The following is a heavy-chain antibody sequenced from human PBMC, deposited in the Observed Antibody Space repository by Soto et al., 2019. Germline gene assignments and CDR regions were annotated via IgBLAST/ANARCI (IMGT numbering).Heavy chain of an antibody. Sequence: SETLSLTCTVSGYSISNGYYWGWIRQSPEKGLEWIGTIYHSGTTYYNPSLKSRVIMSIDTSKNQFSLNLKSVTAADTAVYYCVRDRYSSGSEVAKWGQGTLVTVSS. V-gene: IGHV4-38-2*02. CDR1: GYSISNGYY. CDR2: IYHSGTT. J-gene: IGHJ4*02. D-gene: IGHD2-8*02. CDR3: VRDRYSSGSEVAK.